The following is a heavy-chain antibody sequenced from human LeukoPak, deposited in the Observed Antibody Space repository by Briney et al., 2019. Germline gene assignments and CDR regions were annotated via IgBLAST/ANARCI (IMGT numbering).Heavy chain of an antibody. CDR1: GFTFSSYS. V-gene: IGHV3-48*01. CDR2: ISSSSSTI. Sequence: GGSLRLSCAASGFTFSSYSMNWVRQAPGKGLEWVSYISSSSSTIYYADSVKGRFTISRDNAKNSLYLQMNSLRAEDTAVYYCARGRIYSGSRYDAFDIWGQGTMVTVSS. J-gene: IGHJ3*02. CDR3: ARGRIYSGSRYDAFDI. D-gene: IGHD1-26*01.